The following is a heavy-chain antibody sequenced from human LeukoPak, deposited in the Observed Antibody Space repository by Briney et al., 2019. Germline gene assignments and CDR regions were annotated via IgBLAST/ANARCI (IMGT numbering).Heavy chain of an antibody. CDR1: GFTFSSYG. J-gene: IGHJ4*02. CDR2: IWYDGSNE. CDR3: ARAGYSSGGSCYGLDY. Sequence: GGSLRLSCAASGFTFSSYGMHWVRQAPGRGLEWVALIWYDGSNEYYADSVKGRFTISRDNSKNTLYLQMDSLRAEDTAVYYCARAGYSSGGSCYGLDYWGQGTLVTVSS. D-gene: IGHD2-15*01. V-gene: IGHV3-33*01.